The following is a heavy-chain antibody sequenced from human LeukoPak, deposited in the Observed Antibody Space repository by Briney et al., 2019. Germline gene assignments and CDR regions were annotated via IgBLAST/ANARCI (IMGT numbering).Heavy chain of an antibody. V-gene: IGHV3-23*01. D-gene: IGHD2-2*01. Sequence: GGSLRLSCAASGFTFSSYAMSWVRQAPGKGLEWASAISGSGGSTYYADSVKGRFTISRDNSKNTLYLQMNSLRAEDTAVYYCAKDHFHCSSTSCYDDAFDIWGQGTMVTVSS. J-gene: IGHJ3*02. CDR1: GFTFSSYA. CDR3: AKDHFHCSSTSCYDDAFDI. CDR2: ISGSGGST.